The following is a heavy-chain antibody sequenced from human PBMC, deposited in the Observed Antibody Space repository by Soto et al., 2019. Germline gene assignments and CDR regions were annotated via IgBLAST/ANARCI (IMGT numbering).Heavy chain of an antibody. D-gene: IGHD3-22*01. V-gene: IGHV4-30-4*01. CDR1: GGSISSGDYY. Sequence: SETLSLTCTVSGGSISSGDYYWSWIRQPPGKGLEWIGYIYYSGSTYYNPSLKSRVTISVDTSKNQFSLKLSSVTAADTAVYYCARNGNYYDSSGYYHWGQGTLVTVSS. CDR2: IYYSGST. J-gene: IGHJ5*02. CDR3: ARNGNYYDSSGYYH.